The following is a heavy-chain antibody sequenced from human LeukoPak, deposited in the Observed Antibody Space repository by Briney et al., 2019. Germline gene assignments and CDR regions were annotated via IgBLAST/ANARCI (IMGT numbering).Heavy chain of an antibody. CDR3: AKRGIVIRAVIIIGFHKEAYYFDY. D-gene: IGHD3-10*01. Sequence: GGSLRLSCVVSGITLSNYGMSWVRQAPGKGLEWVSGISERGGSTNYADPVRGRFIISRDTSKNTVYLQMNSLRVEDTAVYFCAKRGIVIRAVIIIGFHKEAYYFDYWGQGILVTVSS. J-gene: IGHJ4*02. V-gene: IGHV3-23*01. CDR2: ISERGGST. CDR1: GITLSNYG.